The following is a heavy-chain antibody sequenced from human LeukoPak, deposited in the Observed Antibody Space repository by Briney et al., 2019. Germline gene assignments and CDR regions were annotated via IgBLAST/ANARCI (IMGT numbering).Heavy chain of an antibody. CDR2: INRDGSTT. D-gene: IGHD3-10*01. J-gene: IGHJ4*02. Sequence: GGSLRLSCAASGFTFSNYWVHWVRQAPGKGLVWVSRINRDGSTTKYADSVKGRLTVSRDNAKNTLNLQMNSLRAEDTAVYYCARDKKSGESSEIDYWGQGTLVTVSS. CDR1: GFTFSNYW. V-gene: IGHV3-74*03. CDR3: ARDKKSGESSEIDY.